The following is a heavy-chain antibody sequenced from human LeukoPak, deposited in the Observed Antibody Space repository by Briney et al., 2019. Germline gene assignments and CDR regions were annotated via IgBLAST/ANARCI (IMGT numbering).Heavy chain of an antibody. CDR2: IYTSGST. V-gene: IGHV4-4*07. J-gene: IGHJ5*02. CDR1: GGSISSYY. Sequence: KPSETLSLTCTVSGGSISSYYWSWIRQPAGKGLEWIGRIYTSGSTNYNPSLKSRVTMSLDTSKNQFPLRLSSVTAADTAVYYCARESVPGNNWFDPWGQGTLVTVSS. CDR3: ARESVPGNNWFDP. D-gene: IGHD6-19*01.